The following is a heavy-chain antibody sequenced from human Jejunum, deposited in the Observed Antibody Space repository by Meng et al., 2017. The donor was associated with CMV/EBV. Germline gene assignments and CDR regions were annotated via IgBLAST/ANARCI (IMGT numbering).Heavy chain of an antibody. D-gene: IGHD1-26*01. CDR1: GYTFTNYG. J-gene: IGHJ4*02. Sequence: QAQLGQSGGEVKKPXASVKGSCKASGYTFTNYGITWVRQAPGQGLEWMGWINAYNGDTNYAQTLQGRVTMTTDTSTSTAYMELRSLRSDDTAVYYCARVEVGITSGDYWGKGTLVTVS. CDR3: ARVEVGITSGDY. V-gene: IGHV1-18*01. CDR2: INAYNGDT.